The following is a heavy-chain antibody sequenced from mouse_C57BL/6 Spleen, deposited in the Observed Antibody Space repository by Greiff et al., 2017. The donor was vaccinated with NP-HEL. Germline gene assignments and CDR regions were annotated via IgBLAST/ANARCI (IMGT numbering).Heavy chain of an antibody. CDR2: ISGGGGNT. Sequence: DVMLVESGGGLVKPGGSLKLSCAASGFTFSSYPMSWVRQTPEKRLEWVATISGGGGNTYYPDSVKGRFTISRDNAKNTLYLQMSSLRSEDTALYYCARQATVVGYWYFDVWGTGTTVTVSS. CDR3: ARQATVVGYWYFDV. V-gene: IGHV5-9*01. CDR1: GFTFSSYP. D-gene: IGHD1-1*01. J-gene: IGHJ1*03.